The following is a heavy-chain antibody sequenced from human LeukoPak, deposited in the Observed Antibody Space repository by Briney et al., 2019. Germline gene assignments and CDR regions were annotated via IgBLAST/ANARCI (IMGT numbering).Heavy chain of an antibody. CDR2: IIPIFGTA. CDR1: GGTFSSYA. D-gene: IGHD3-3*01. CDR3: ARGTWSGYYTPFDY. V-gene: IGHV1-69*13. J-gene: IGHJ4*02. Sequence: SVKVSCKASGGTFSSYAISWVRQAPGQGLEWMGGIIPIFGTANYAQKFQGRVTITADESTSTAYMELSSLRSEDMAVYYCARGTWSGYYTPFDYWGQGTLVTVSS.